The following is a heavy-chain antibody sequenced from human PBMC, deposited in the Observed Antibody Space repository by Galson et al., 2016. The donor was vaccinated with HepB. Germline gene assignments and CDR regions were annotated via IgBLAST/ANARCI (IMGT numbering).Heavy chain of an antibody. CDR2: IYYRGST. CDR1: GGSISSNNHY. V-gene: IGHV4-39*02. CDR3: ARIGDYYYVMDV. D-gene: IGHD4-17*01. Sequence: SETLSLTCNVSGGSISSNNHYWGWIRQPPGKGLEWIGSIYYRGSTYYNPSLKSRVTISVDTSKNHFSLKVTSVTAADTAVYYCARIGDYYYVMDVWGQGTTVTVSS. J-gene: IGHJ6*02.